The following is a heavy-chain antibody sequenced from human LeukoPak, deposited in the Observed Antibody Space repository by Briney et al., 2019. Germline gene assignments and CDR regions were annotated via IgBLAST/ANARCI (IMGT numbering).Heavy chain of an antibody. CDR3: AKRPDGMDV. CDR2: ISGSGGST. Sequence: PGGSLRLSCAASGFRFSGYGMHWVRQAPGKGLEWVSAISGSGGSTYYADSVKGRFTISRDNSKNTLYLQMNSLRAEDTAVYYCAKRPDGMDVWGQGTTVTVSS. V-gene: IGHV3-23*01. J-gene: IGHJ6*02. D-gene: IGHD6-6*01. CDR1: GFRFSGYG.